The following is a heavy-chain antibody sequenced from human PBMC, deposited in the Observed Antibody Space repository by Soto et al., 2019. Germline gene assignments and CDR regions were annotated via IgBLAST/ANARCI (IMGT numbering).Heavy chain of an antibody. Sequence: ASGKVACKASGYTFTSYSMHWVRQAPGQRLEWMGWINAGNGNTKYSQKFQGRVTITRDTSASTAYMELSSLRSEDTAVYYCARDTALRTPDYYYGMDVWGQGTTVTVSS. D-gene: IGHD5-12*01. CDR3: ARDTALRTPDYYYGMDV. J-gene: IGHJ6*02. CDR2: INAGNGNT. V-gene: IGHV1-3*01. CDR1: GYTFTSYS.